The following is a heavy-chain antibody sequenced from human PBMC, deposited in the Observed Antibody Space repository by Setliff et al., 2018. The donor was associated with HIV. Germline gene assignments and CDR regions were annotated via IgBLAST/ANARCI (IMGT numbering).Heavy chain of an antibody. CDR1: DGSMTSGSYY. V-gene: IGHV4-39*01. D-gene: IGHD3-9*01. Sequence: SETLSLTCSVSDGSMTSGSYYWGWIRQPPGKGLEWIGSVYYSGTTYYNPSLKSRLRMSVDTSKSQFSLKLQSVTAADTAIYYCARHTAVNVSPSGLGYYYIDVWAKGTSVTVSS. J-gene: IGHJ6*03. CDR3: ARHTAVNVSPSGLGYYYIDV. CDR2: VYYSGTT.